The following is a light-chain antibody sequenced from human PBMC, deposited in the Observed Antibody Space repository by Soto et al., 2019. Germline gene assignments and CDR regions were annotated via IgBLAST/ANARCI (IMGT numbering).Light chain of an antibody. CDR3: AAWDDSLNAYV. CDR2: YDD. J-gene: IGLJ1*01. V-gene: IGLV1-36*01. Sequence: QSVLTQPPSVSEAPRQRVTISCSGSSSNIGNNAVNWHQQLPGQAPKIVIYYDDLLTSGVSDRFSGSKSGTSASLAISDVQSDDEADYYCAAWDDSLNAYVFGPGTKLTVL. CDR1: SSNIGNNA.